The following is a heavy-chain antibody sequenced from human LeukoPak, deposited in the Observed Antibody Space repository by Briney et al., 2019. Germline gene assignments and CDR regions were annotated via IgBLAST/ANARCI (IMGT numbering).Heavy chain of an antibody. D-gene: IGHD6-13*01. Sequence: SETLSLTCTVSGYSISSGYYWSWIRQPPGKGLEWIGYIYYSGSTNYNPSLKSRVTISVDTSKNQFSLKLSSVTAADTAVYYCARHVSMKQQLPRVDPWGQGTLVTVSS. V-gene: IGHV4-61*01. CDR2: IYYSGST. CDR1: GYSISSGYY. J-gene: IGHJ5*02. CDR3: ARHVSMKQQLPRVDP.